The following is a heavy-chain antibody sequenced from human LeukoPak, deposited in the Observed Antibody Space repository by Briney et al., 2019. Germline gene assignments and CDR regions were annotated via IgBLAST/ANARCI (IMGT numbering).Heavy chain of an antibody. CDR3: ARQYGYCSGGSCYPNYYGMDV. CDR1: GGTFSSYA. J-gene: IGHJ6*02. CDR2: IIPILGIA. V-gene: IGHV1-69*04. D-gene: IGHD2-15*01. Sequence: SVKVSCKASGGTFSSYAISWVRQAPGQGLEWMGRIIPILGIANYAQKFQGRVTITADKSTSTAYMELSSLRSEDTAVYYCARQYGYCSGGSCYPNYYGMDVWGQGTTVTVSS.